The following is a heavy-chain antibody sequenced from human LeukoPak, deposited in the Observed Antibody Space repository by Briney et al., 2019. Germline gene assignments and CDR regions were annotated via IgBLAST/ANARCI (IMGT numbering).Heavy chain of an antibody. D-gene: IGHD3-3*01. CDR3: ARVSRDFWCGSDHAFDI. Sequence: ASVKVSCKASGGTFSRYAISWVRQAPGQGLEWMGWISAYKGNTIYAQKLQGRVTMTPDTSASTAYMELRSLRSDDTAVYYCARVSRDFWCGSDHAFDIWGQGTMATVSS. CDR1: GGTFSRYA. CDR2: ISAYKGNT. J-gene: IGHJ3*02. V-gene: IGHV1-18*01.